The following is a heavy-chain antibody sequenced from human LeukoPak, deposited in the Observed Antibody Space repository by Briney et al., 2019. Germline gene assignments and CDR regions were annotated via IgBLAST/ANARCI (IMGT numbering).Heavy chain of an antibody. CDR2: IYPGDSET. CDR3: ARRPYDSSGYCFDY. V-gene: IGHV5-51*01. Sequence: GESLKISCKGSGYSFTSYWIGWVCQMPGKGLEWMGIIYPGDSETRYSPSFQGQVTMSADKSIRTVYLQWSSLKASDTAMYYCARRPYDSSGYCFDYWGQGTLVTVSS. CDR1: GYSFTSYW. D-gene: IGHD3-22*01. J-gene: IGHJ4*02.